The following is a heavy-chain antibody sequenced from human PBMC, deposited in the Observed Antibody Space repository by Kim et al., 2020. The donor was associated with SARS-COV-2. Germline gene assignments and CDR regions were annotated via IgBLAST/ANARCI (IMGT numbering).Heavy chain of an antibody. D-gene: IGHD3-22*01. J-gene: IGHJ3*02. V-gene: IGHV4-4*02. Sequence: SETLSLTCAVSGGSISSSNWWSWVRQPPGKGLEWIGEIYHSGSTNYNPSLKSRVTISVDKSKNQFSLKLSSVTAADTAVYYCAREKSYDSSGYQGYHDAFDIWGQGTMVTVSS. CDR3: AREKSYDSSGYQGYHDAFDI. CDR2: IYHSGST. CDR1: GGSISSSNW.